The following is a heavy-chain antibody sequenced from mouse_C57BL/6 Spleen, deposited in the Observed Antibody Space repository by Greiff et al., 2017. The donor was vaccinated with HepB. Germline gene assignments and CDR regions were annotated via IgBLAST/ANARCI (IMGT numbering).Heavy chain of an antibody. J-gene: IGHJ2*01. CDR3: AKNSGSSLYYFDY. CDR2: IWRGGST. V-gene: IGHV2-5*01. Sequence: VQLQQSGPGLVQPSQSLSITCTVSGFSLTSYGVHWVRQSPGKGLEWLGVIWRGGSTDYNAAFMSRLSITKDNSKSQVFFKMNSLQADDTAIYYCAKNSGSSLYYFDYWGQGTTLTVSS. D-gene: IGHD1-1*01. CDR1: GFSLTSYG.